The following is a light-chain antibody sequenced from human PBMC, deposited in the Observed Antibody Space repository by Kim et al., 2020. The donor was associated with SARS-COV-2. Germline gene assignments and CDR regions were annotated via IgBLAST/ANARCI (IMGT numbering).Light chain of an antibody. CDR3: QQYGNSPLT. CDR2: CAS. J-gene: IGKJ4*01. CDR1: QSLSSMY. Sequence: SPGDRATLSCRASQSLSSMYLAWYQQKPGQAPRLLIYCASSRATGIPDRFSGSWSGTDFTLTISRLEPEDFAVYFCQQYGNSPLTFGGGTKVDIK. V-gene: IGKV3-20*01.